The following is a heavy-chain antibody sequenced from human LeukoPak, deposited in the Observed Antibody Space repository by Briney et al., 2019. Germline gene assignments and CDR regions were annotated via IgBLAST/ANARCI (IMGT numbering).Heavy chain of an antibody. CDR1: GGSISSYY. V-gene: IGHV4-4*09. D-gene: IGHD3-22*01. J-gene: IGHJ1*01. Sequence: SETLSLTCTVSGGSISSYYWSWIRQPPGKGLEWIGYIYTSGSTNYNPSLKSRVTISVDTSKNQFSLKLSSVTAADTAVYYCARHDAAYYYDSSGYSAEYFQYWGQGTLVTVSS. CDR2: IYTSGST. CDR3: ARHDAAYYYDSSGYSAEYFQY.